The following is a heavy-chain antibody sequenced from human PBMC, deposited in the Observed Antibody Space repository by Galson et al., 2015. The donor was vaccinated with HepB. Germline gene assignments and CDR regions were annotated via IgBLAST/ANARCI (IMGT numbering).Heavy chain of an antibody. Sequence: SVKVSCKASGGTFSSYAISWVRQAPGQGLECMGRIIPILAIANYAQKFQGRVTITADKSTSTAYMELSSLRSEDTAVYYCARDNRHYGSGSYYGMDVWGQGTTVTVSS. CDR3: ARDNRHYGSGSYYGMDV. CDR2: IIPILAIA. D-gene: IGHD3-10*01. V-gene: IGHV1-69*04. CDR1: GGTFSSYA. J-gene: IGHJ6*02.